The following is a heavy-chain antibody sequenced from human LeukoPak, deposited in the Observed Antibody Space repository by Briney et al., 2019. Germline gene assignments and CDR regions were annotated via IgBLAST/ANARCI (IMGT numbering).Heavy chain of an antibody. CDR1: GYTFTSYG. CDR3: ARGPIIDIAIIPAADEYYYMDV. V-gene: IGHV1-18*01. Sequence: ASVRVSCKASGYTFTSYGITWVRQAPGQGLEWMGWISGYNGNTNYAQKVQGRVTMTTDTSTTTAYMELRSLRSDDTAVYYCARGPIIDIAIIPAADEYYYMDVWGKGTTVTVSS. D-gene: IGHD2-2*01. CDR2: ISGYNGNT. J-gene: IGHJ6*03.